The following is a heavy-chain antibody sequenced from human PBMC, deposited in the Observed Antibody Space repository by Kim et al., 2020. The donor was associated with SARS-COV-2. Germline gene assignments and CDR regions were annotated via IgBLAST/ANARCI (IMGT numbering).Heavy chain of an antibody. CDR3: ARHVVERGMDA. CDR2: IYYSGST. CDR1: GGSISSYY. J-gene: IGHJ6*04. V-gene: IGHV4-59*08. D-gene: IGHD1-1*01. Sequence: SETLSLTCTVSGGSISSYYWSWIRQPPGKGLEWIGYIYYSGSTNYNPSLKSRVTISAHTSTNQFSLKLSSVTAADTAVYYCARHVVERGMDAWGEGTTVTVSS.